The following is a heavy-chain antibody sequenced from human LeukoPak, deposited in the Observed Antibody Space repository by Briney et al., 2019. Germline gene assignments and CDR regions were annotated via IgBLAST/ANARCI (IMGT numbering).Heavy chain of an antibody. D-gene: IGHD4-17*01. J-gene: IGHJ3*02. CDR1: GGSISSSSYY. CDR2: IYYSGST. Sequence: SETLSLTCTVSGGSISSSSYYWGWIRQPPGKGLEWIGRIYYSGSTYYNPSLKSRVTISVDTSKNQFSLKLSSVTAADTTVYYCARHSTTVTTFAFDIWGQGTMVTVSS. CDR3: ARHSTTVTTFAFDI. V-gene: IGHV4-39*01.